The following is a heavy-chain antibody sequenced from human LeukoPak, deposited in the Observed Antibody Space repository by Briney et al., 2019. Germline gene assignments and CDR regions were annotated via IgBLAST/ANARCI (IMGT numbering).Heavy chain of an antibody. J-gene: IGHJ4*02. CDR2: ISDSGGST. CDR1: GFTFSNAW. V-gene: IGHV3-23*01. Sequence: GGSLRLSCAASGFTFSNAWMNWVRRAPGKGLEWVSGISDSGGSTYYADSVKGRFTISRDNSRNTVYLQMNSLGVEDTAVYYCAKTSGGNYWGQGTLVTVSS. D-gene: IGHD4-23*01. CDR3: AKTSGGNY.